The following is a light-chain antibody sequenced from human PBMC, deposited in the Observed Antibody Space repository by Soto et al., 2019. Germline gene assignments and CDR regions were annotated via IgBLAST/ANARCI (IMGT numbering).Light chain of an antibody. J-gene: IGLJ1*01. CDR1: SSDVGGYSY. CDR3: CSYAGAFTYV. Sequence: QSVLTQPRSVSGSPGHSVTISCTGTSSDVGGYSYVSWYHQHPGKAPKLLISDVSKRPSGVPDRFSGSKFGNTASLTISGLQAEDEADYYCCSYAGAFTYVFGSGTKVTVL. CDR2: DVS. V-gene: IGLV2-11*01.